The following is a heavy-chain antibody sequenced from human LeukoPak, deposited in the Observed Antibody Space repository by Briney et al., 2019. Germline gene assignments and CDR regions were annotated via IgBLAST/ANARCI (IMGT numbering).Heavy chain of an antibody. CDR1: GGSISSGDYY. CDR3: ARDGSTIGFLDY. J-gene: IGHJ4*02. D-gene: IGHD1-7*01. V-gene: IGHV4-30-4*08. Sequence: SETLSLTCTVSGGSISSGDYYWSWIRQPPGKGLEWIGYIYYSGSTYYNPSLKSRVTISVDTSKNQFSLKLSSVTAADTAVYYCARDGSTIGFLDYWGQGTLVTGSS. CDR2: IYYSGST.